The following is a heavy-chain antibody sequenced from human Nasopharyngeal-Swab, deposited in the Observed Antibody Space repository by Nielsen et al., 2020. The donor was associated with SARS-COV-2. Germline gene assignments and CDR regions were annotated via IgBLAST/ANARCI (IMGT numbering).Heavy chain of an antibody. Sequence: ASVKVSCKASGGTFSSYAINWVRQATGQGLEWMGWMNPNSGNTGYAQKFQGRVTMTRNTSISTAYMELSSLRSEDTAVYYCARGRITMVRGVQENAFDIWGQGTMVTVSS. D-gene: IGHD3-10*01. CDR1: GGTFSSYA. CDR2: MNPNSGNT. CDR3: ARGRITMVRGVQENAFDI. V-gene: IGHV1-8*02. J-gene: IGHJ3*02.